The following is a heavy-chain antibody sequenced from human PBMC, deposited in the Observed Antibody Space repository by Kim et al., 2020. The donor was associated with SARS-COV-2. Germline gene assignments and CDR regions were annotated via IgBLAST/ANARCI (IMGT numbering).Heavy chain of an antibody. Sequence: GGSLRLSCAASGFTFSSYAMHWVRQAPGKGLEWVAVISYDGSNKYYADSVKGRFTISRDNSKNTLYLQMNSLRAEDTAVYYCARDSQGAVAGLVDIWGQGTMVTVSS. D-gene: IGHD6-19*01. CDR3: ARDSQGAVAGLVDI. CDR1: GFTFSSYA. J-gene: IGHJ3*02. CDR2: ISYDGSNK. V-gene: IGHV3-30*04.